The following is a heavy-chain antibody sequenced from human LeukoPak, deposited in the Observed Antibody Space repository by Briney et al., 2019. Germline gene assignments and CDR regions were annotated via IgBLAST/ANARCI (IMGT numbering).Heavy chain of an antibody. CDR3: AKAPGSGNEVYYYYYMDV. CDR1: GFTFSSYG. Sequence: GGSLRLSRAASGFTFSSYGMHWVRQAPGKGLEWVAFIRNDESNKYYADSVKGRFTISRDNSKNTLYLQMNSLRAEDTAVYYCAKAPGSGNEVYYYYYMDVWGKGTTVTVSS. D-gene: IGHD3-10*01. J-gene: IGHJ6*03. V-gene: IGHV3-30*02. CDR2: IRNDESNK.